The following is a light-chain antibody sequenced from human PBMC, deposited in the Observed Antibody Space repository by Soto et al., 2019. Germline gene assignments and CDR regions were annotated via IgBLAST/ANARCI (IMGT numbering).Light chain of an antibody. Sequence: IQMTQSPSSLSASLGDRVTISCRASQSFSNNLNWYQQKPGKAPKLLIYDASSLESGVPSRFSGSGSGTDFTLTISSLQPEDFATYYCQQFNNYPLTFGGGTKGDIK. CDR3: QQFNNYPLT. CDR1: QSFSNN. V-gene: IGKV1D-13*01. J-gene: IGKJ4*01. CDR2: DAS.